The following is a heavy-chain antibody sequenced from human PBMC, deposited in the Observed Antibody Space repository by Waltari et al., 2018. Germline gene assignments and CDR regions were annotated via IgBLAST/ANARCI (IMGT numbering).Heavy chain of an antibody. CDR2: MNPNSGNT. CDR3: ARAPSRSIRPHRDQYYFDY. Sequence: QVQLVQSGAEVKKPGASVKVSCKASGYTFTSYDINWVRQATGQGLEWMGWMNPNSGNTGYAQKFQGRVTITRNTSISTAYMELSSLRSEDTAVYYCARAPSRSIRPHRDQYYFDYWGQGTLVTVSS. V-gene: IGHV1-8*03. CDR1: GYTFTSYD. J-gene: IGHJ4*02.